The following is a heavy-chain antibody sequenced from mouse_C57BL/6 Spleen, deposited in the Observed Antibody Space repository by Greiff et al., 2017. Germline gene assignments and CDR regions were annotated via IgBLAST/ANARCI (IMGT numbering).Heavy chain of an antibody. Sequence: QVQLQQSGAELVRPGTSVKMSCKASGYNFTNYWIGWAKQRPGHGLEWIGDIYPGGGYTNYNEKFKGKATLTADKSSSTAYMQFSSLTSEDSAIYYCARKGWLGENYFDYWGQGTTLTVSS. V-gene: IGHV1-63*01. D-gene: IGHD2-2*01. CDR1: GYNFTNYW. CDR3: ARKGWLGENYFDY. CDR2: IYPGGGYT. J-gene: IGHJ2*01.